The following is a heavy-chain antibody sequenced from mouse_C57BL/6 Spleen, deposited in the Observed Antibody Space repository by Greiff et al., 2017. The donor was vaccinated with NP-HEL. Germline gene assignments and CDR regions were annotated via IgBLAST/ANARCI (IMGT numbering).Heavy chain of an antibody. V-gene: IGHV1-54*01. CDR3: ARWGWEDAMDY. CDR2: INPGSGGT. J-gene: IGHJ4*01. CDR1: GYAFTNYL. D-gene: IGHD1-1*02. Sequence: VQLQQSGAELVRPGTSVKVSCKASGYAFTNYLIEWVKQRPGQGLEWIGVINPGSGGTNYNEKFKGKATLTADKSSGTAYMQLSSLTSEDSAVYFCARWGWEDAMDYWGQGTSVTVSS.